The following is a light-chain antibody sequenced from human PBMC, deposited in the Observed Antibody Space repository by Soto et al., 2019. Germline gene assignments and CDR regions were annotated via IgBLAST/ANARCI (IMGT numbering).Light chain of an antibody. CDR1: SGHSSYI. CDR2: LEGSGSY. Sequence: QSVLTQSSSASASLGSSVKLTCTLSSGHSSYIIAWHQQQPGKAPRYLMKLEGSGSYNKGSGVPDRFSGSSSGADRYLTISNVQSDDEADSYCETWDSNPVVFGGGTKLTVL. J-gene: IGLJ2*01. V-gene: IGLV4-60*03. CDR3: ETWDSNPVV.